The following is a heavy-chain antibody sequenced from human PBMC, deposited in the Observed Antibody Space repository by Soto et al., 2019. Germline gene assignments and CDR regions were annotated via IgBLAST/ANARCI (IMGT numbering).Heavy chain of an antibody. D-gene: IGHD6-19*01. Sequence: QVQLVQSGAEVKKPGASVKVSCKASGYTFTSYGISWVRQAPGQGLEWMGWISAYNGNTNYAQKLQGRVTMTTDTSTSTAYMELRGLRSEGTAVYYFARDREVIAVAGFDYWGQGTLVPVSS. CDR3: ARDREVIAVAGFDY. CDR2: ISAYNGNT. J-gene: IGHJ4*02. V-gene: IGHV1-18*01. CDR1: GYTFTSYG.